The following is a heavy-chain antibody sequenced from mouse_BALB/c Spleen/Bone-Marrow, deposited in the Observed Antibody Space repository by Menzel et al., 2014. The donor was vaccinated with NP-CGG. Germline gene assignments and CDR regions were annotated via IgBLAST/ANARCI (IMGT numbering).Heavy chain of an antibody. J-gene: IGHJ2*01. D-gene: IGHD1-2*01. CDR1: GYAFSAYW. Sequence: QVHLQQSGAELVRPGSSVKISCKASGYAFSAYWMNWVKQRPGQGLEWIGQIYPGDGDTNYNGKFKGKATLTADKSSSSAYMQLSSLTSEDSAVYFCTRSTATFDYRGPATPLTVSS. CDR3: TRSTATFDY. V-gene: IGHV1-80*01. CDR2: IYPGDGDT.